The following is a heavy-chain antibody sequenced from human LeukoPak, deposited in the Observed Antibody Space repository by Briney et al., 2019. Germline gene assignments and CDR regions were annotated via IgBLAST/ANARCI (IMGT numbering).Heavy chain of an antibody. V-gene: IGHV1-69*13. CDR1: GGTFISYA. Sequence: SVKVSCKASGGTFISYAISWVRQAPGQGLEWMGGIIPIFGTANYAQKFQGRVTITADESTSTAYMELSSLRSEDTAVYYCARDPAAGTAPFDYWGQGTLVTVSS. J-gene: IGHJ4*02. CDR3: ARDPAAGTAPFDY. D-gene: IGHD6-13*01. CDR2: IIPIFGTA.